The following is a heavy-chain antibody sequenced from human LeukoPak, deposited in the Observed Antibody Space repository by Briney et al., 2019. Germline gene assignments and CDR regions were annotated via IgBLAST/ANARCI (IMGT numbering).Heavy chain of an antibody. J-gene: IGHJ4*02. D-gene: IGHD3-10*01. Sequence: PSETLSLTCTVSGGSISSGGYYWSWIRQHPGKGLEWIGYIYYSGSTYYNPSLKSRVTISVDTSKNQFSLKLSSVTAADTAVYYCAREVSYGSGSYTLYYFDYWGQGTLVTVSS. CDR2: IYYSGST. CDR3: AREVSYGSGSYTLYYFDY. V-gene: IGHV4-31*03. CDR1: GGSISSGGYY.